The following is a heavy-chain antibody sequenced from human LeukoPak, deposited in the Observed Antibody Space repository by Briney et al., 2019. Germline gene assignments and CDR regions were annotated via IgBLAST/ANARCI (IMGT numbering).Heavy chain of an antibody. Sequence: GGSLRLSCAASGFTVSSKSMSWVRQAPGKGLEWVSVIYSGSDTYYADSVRGRFTISRDMSKNTPYLQMNSLRAEDTAVYYCATSRARLARSGTNYNQLYYFDSWGQGTLVTVSS. CDR1: GFTVSSKS. D-gene: IGHD3-10*01. CDR2: IYSGSDT. CDR3: ATSRARLARSGTNYNQLYYFDS. V-gene: IGHV3-66*01. J-gene: IGHJ4*02.